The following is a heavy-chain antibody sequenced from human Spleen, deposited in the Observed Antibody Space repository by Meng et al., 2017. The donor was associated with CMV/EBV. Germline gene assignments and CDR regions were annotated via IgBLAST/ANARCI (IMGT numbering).Heavy chain of an antibody. CDR1: GGSISSSSYD. Sequence: GSGPALGNPSEALSLPCTVSGGSISSSSYDWGWIRQPPGKGLEWIGEINHSGSTNYNPSLKSRVTISVDTSKNQFSLKLSSVTAADTAVYYCARDSWFQEGFDYWGQGTLVTVSS. V-gene: IGHV4-39*07. CDR2: INHSGST. D-gene: IGHD6-13*01. CDR3: ARDSWFQEGFDY. J-gene: IGHJ4*02.